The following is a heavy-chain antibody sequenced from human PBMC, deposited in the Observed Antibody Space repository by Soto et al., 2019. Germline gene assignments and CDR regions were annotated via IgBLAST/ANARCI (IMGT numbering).Heavy chain of an antibody. CDR3: AHRQGQGQWLVRRQVDLFDP. Sequence: QITLKESGPTLVKPTQTLTLTCTFSGFSLSTSGVGVCWIRQPPGKALEWLALIYWNDDKRYSPSLKSRLTITKDTSKNQVVLTMTNMDPVDTATYYCAHRQGQGQWLVRRQVDLFDPWGQGTLVTVSS. V-gene: IGHV2-5*01. J-gene: IGHJ5*02. CDR2: IYWNDDK. CDR1: GFSLSTSGVG. D-gene: IGHD6-19*01.